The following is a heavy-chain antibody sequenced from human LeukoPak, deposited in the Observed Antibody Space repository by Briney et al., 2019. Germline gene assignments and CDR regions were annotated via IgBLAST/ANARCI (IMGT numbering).Heavy chain of an antibody. V-gene: IGHV4-4*07. CDR3: AKTHCGGGSCDKFDS. Sequence: SATLSLTCTVSGASINTYFWSWIRQPAGKRLEWIGRFYASGTTYYNPSLRSRVSLSIDTSKSQLSLNLSSVTAADTALYYCAKTHCGGGSCDKFDSWGQGSLVTVSS. J-gene: IGHJ5*01. D-gene: IGHD2-15*01. CDR2: FYASGTT. CDR1: GASINTYF.